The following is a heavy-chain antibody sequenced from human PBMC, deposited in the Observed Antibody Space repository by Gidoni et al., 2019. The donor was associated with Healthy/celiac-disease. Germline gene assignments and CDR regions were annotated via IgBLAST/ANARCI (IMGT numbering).Heavy chain of an antibody. CDR1: GFTFRNYS. V-gene: IGHV3-30-3*01. CDR2: ISYDGSNK. J-gene: IGHJ6*02. CDR3: AREPLEQLEDYYYGMDV. D-gene: IGHD6-13*01. Sequence: QVQLVESGGGVVQPGRSLRLSCAAFGFTFRNYSMHWVRPAPGKGLDWVAVISYDGSNKYDADSVKGRFTISRDNSKNTLYLQMNSLRAEDTAVYYCAREPLEQLEDYYYGMDVWGQGTTVTVSS.